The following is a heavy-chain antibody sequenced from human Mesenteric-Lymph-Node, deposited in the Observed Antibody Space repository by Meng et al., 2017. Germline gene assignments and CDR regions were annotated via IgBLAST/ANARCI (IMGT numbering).Heavy chain of an antibody. CDR2: IYSSGTT. V-gene: IGHV3-66*01. J-gene: IGHJ4*02. D-gene: IGHD2-21*02. Sequence: GESLKISCAASGVNVRSNYMSWVRQAPGKGLEWVSVIYSSGTTYYADSVKGRFTISRDNSKNTLYLQMNSLRAEDTAVYYCARAGSTHVGTVPVVTAINHDYWGQGTRVTVSS. CDR3: ARAGSTHVGTVPVVTAINHDY. CDR1: GVNVRSNY.